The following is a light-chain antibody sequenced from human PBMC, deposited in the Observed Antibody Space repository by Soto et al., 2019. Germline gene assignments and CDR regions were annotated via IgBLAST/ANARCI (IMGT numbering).Light chain of an antibody. CDR2: DAS. CDR1: QSVSSY. V-gene: IGKV3-11*01. J-gene: IGKJ1*01. CDR3: HQRSNWPPWT. Sequence: EIVFTQSPPTLSLSPGERATLSCGASQSVSSYLAWYQQKPGQAPRLLIYDASNRATGIPARFSGSGSGTDFTLTISSLEPEDFAVYYCHQRSNWPPWTFGQGTKVDIK.